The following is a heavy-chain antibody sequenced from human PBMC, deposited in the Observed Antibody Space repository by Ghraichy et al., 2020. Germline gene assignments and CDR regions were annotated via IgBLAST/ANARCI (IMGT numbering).Heavy chain of an antibody. D-gene: IGHD2-8*01. CDR1: GFTFSSYS. Sequence: GGSLRLSCAASGFTFSSYSMNWVRQAPGKGLEWVSSISSSSSYIYYADSVKGRFTISRDNAKNSLYLQMNSLRAEDTAVYYCARDPLLTYYFDYWGQGTLVTVSS. CDR2: ISSSSSYI. CDR3: ARDPLLTYYFDY. J-gene: IGHJ4*02. V-gene: IGHV3-21*01.